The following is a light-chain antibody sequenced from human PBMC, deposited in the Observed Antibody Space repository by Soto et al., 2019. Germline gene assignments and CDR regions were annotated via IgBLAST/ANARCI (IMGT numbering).Light chain of an antibody. CDR2: DAS. V-gene: IGKV3-11*01. CDR1: QSVSSF. J-gene: IGKJ5*01. Sequence: PGESATLYCRASQSVSSFLVWYQQKPGQAPRLLIYDASNRATGIPARFSGSGSGTDFTLPISSLEPEDFAVYYCQQRDNWPPLTFGQGTRLEIK. CDR3: QQRDNWPPLT.